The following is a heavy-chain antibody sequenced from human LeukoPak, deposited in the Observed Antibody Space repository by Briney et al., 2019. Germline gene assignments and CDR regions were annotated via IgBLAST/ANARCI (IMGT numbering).Heavy chain of an antibody. J-gene: IGHJ4*02. CDR1: GFTFSSYG. D-gene: IGHD3-16*01. CDR2: IRYDGSNK. Sequence: GGSLRLSCAASGFTFSSYGMHWVRQAPGKGLEWVAFIRYDGSNKYYADSVKSRFTISRDNSKNTLYLQMNSLRVEDTAVYYCAKDQGGAIDYWGQGTLVTVSS. CDR3: AKDQGGAIDY. V-gene: IGHV3-30*02.